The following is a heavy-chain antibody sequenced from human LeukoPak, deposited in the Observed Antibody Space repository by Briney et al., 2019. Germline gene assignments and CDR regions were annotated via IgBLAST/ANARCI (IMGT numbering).Heavy chain of an antibody. D-gene: IGHD3-22*01. J-gene: IGHJ4*02. Sequence: SVKVSCKASGGTFSSYAISWVRQAPGQGLEWMGRIIPIFGIANYAQKFQGRVTITADKSTSTAYMELSSLRSEDTAVYYCARDRGHAYDSSGDFDDWGQGTLVTASS. CDR2: IIPIFGIA. CDR3: ARDRGHAYDSSGDFDD. CDR1: GGTFSSYA. V-gene: IGHV1-69*04.